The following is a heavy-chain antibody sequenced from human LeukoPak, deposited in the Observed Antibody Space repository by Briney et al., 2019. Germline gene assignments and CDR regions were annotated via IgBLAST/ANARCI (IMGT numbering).Heavy chain of an antibody. CDR1: GGSFSGYY. Sequence: SETLSLTCAVYGGSFSGYYGSCIRQPPGKGLEWIGEINHSGSTNYNPSLKSRVTISVDTSKNQFSLKLSSVTAADTAVYYCARGIAARYHWFDPWGQGTLVTVSS. CDR3: ARGIAARYHWFDP. J-gene: IGHJ5*02. CDR2: INHSGST. D-gene: IGHD6-6*01. V-gene: IGHV4-34*01.